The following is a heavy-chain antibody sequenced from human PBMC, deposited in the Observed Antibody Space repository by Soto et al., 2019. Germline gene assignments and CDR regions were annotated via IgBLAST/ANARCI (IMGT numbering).Heavy chain of an antibody. J-gene: IGHJ3*02. Sequence: EVQLLESGGGLVQPGGSLRLSCAASGLSFASYGMNWVRQAPGKGLEWVTAISESGETTYYADSVKGRFTISRDNPKKTVYLQRDSVRDEDTAIYFCAKPLRMIYHMDAFDIWGQGTVVSVSS. CDR2: ISESGETT. CDR3: AKPLRMIYHMDAFDI. D-gene: IGHD3-22*01. V-gene: IGHV3-23*01. CDR1: GLSFASYG.